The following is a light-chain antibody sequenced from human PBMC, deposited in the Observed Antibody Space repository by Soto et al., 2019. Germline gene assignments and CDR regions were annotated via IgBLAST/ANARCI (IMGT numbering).Light chain of an antibody. V-gene: IGKV3-11*01. CDR1: ESVDIY. J-gene: IGKJ4*01. CDR3: QQRRNWPPLT. CDR2: HGS. Sequence: ETVLTQSPATLSLSPVETATLSCRASESVDIYLAWYQQKPGQAPRLLIYHGSNRATGIPARFSGSGSGTDFTLTISSLEPEDSAVYYCQQRRNWPPLTFGGGTRVEIK.